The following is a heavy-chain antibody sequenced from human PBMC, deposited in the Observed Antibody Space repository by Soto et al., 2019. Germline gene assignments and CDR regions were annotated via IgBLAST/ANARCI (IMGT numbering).Heavy chain of an antibody. CDR1: GYTFTIYA. CDR3: ARGFAVPWGWCDP. J-gene: IGHJ5*02. CDR2: INAGNGNT. D-gene: IGHD7-27*01. Sequence: QVQLVQSGAEVKKPGASVKVSCKASGYTFTIYAMHWVRQAPGQRLEWMGWINAGNGNTKYSQKFQGRVTITRDTSASTAYMELSSLRSEDTAVYYCARGFAVPWGWCDPGGQGTLVTVPS. V-gene: IGHV1-3*01.